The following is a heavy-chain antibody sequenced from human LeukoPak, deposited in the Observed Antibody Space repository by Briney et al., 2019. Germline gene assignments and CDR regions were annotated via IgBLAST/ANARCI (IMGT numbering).Heavy chain of an antibody. J-gene: IGHJ4*02. D-gene: IGHD4-17*01. V-gene: IGHV4-4*02. CDR2: IYHSGST. Sequence: KTSGTLSLTCAVSGGSISSNNWWSWVRQPPGKGLEWIGEIYHSGSTTYNPSLRSRVTISVDRSENQFSLKLSSVTAADTAVYYCARNGDLCIDYWGQGTLVTVSS. CDR3: ARNGDLCIDY. CDR1: GGSISSNNW.